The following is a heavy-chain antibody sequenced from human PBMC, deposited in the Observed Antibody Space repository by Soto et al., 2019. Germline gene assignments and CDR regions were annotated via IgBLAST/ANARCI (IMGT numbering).Heavy chain of an antibody. D-gene: IGHD3-22*01. CDR2: INAGNGKT. CDR1: GYTFTSYA. Sequence: ASVKVSCKASGYTFTSYAMHWVRQAPGQRLEWMGWINAGNGKTKYSQKFQGRVTITRDTSASKAYMELSSLRSEDTAVYYCARPYPVGYDSSGYYLTPFGYWGQGTLVTVSS. V-gene: IGHV1-3*01. CDR3: ARPYPVGYDSSGYYLTPFGY. J-gene: IGHJ4*02.